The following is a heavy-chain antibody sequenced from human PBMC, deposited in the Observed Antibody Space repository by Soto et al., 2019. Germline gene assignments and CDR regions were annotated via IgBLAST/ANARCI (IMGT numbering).Heavy chain of an antibody. Sequence: GGSLRLSCAASGFTFSSYSMNWVRQAPGKGLEWVSYISSSSSTIYYADSVKGRFTISRDNAKNSLYQQMNNLRDEDTAVYYCARDTGFGELLNYYYYGMDVWGQGTTVTVSS. V-gene: IGHV3-48*02. CDR3: ARDTGFGELLNYYYYGMDV. CDR2: ISSSSSTI. J-gene: IGHJ6*02. CDR1: GFTFSSYS. D-gene: IGHD3-10*01.